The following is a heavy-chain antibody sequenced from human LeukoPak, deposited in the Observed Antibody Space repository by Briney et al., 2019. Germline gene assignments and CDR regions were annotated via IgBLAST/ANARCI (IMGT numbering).Heavy chain of an antibody. CDR2: IYWDDDE. CDR3: AHSCGGGNSAYFDY. Sequence: RKSGPTLVNPTQTLTLTCTFSGFSLSTSGVGVGWIRQPQGKALEWLAVIYWDDDERYSPSLKSRLTITKDTSKNQVVLTMTNMDPVDTATYYCAHSCGGGNSAYFDYWGQGTLVTVSS. J-gene: IGHJ4*02. D-gene: IGHD4-23*01. CDR1: GFSLSTSGVG. V-gene: IGHV2-5*02.